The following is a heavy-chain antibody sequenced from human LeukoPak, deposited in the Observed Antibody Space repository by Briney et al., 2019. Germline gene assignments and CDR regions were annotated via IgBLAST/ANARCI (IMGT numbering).Heavy chain of an antibody. CDR3: ARNGDYGPAGYFDY. J-gene: IGHJ4*02. CDR2: IYYSGST. Sequence: PSETLSLTRTVSGGSVSSGSYYWSWIRQPPGKGLEWIGYIYYSGSTNYNPSLKSRVTISVDTSKNQFSLKLSSVTAADTAVYYCARNGDYGPAGYFDYWGQGTLVTVSS. V-gene: IGHV4-61*01. D-gene: IGHD4-17*01. CDR1: GGSVSSGSYY.